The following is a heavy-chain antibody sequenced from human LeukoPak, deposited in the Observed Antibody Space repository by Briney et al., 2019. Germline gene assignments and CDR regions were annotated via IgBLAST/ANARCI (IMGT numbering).Heavy chain of an antibody. CDR2: ISAYNGNT. V-gene: IGHV1-18*01. CDR3: ARDQYCSSTSCYGGAFDI. Sequence: ASVKVSCKASGYTFTSYGISWARQAPGQGLEWMGWISAYNGNTNYAQKLQGRVTMTTDTSTSTAYMELRSLRSDDTAVYYCARDQYCSSTSCYGGAFDIWGQGTMVTVSS. CDR1: GYTFTSYG. D-gene: IGHD2-2*01. J-gene: IGHJ3*02.